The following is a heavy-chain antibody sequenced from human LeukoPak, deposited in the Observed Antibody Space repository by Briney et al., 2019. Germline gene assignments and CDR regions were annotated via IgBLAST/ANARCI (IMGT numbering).Heavy chain of an antibody. J-gene: IGHJ3*02. Sequence: SETLSLTCTVSGNSISSGYYWGWIRQPPGKGLEWTGSIDHSGSTYYNPSLKSRINISVDMSKNQFSLKLTSVTAADTAVYYCAREPDYYDRRPDDAFDIWGQGTMVTVSS. CDR1: GNSISSGYY. V-gene: IGHV4-38-2*02. CDR2: IDHSGST. D-gene: IGHD3-22*01. CDR3: AREPDYYDRRPDDAFDI.